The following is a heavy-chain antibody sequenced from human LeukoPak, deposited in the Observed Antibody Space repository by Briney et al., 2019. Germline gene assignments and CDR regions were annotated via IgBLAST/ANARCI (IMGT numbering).Heavy chain of an antibody. J-gene: IGHJ5*02. V-gene: IGHV4-59*12. D-gene: IGHD3-10*01. Sequence: SETLSLTCTVSGDSISSYYWSWLRQPPGKGLEWIGYIYYSGSTYYNPSLKSRVTISVDTSKNQFSLKLSSVAAADTAVYYCARDRYGSGRFDPWGQGTLVTVSS. CDR3: ARDRYGSGRFDP. CDR1: GDSISSYY. CDR2: IYYSGST.